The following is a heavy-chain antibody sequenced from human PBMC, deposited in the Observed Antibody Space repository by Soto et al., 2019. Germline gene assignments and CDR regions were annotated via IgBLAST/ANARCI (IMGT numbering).Heavy chain of an antibody. V-gene: IGHV5-51*01. CDR3: ARHVTAARFYYYGMDV. CDR1: GYIFTSSW. J-gene: IGHJ6*02. CDR2: IYPGDSDT. Sequence: GESPKFPCQCPGYIFTSSWIGGVRQMPRKRLAWRGIIYPGDSDTRYSTSHQRQVTISAEKSINTAYRPRSSLKASDPATYYCARHVTAARFYYYGMDVWGQGTPVTVSS. D-gene: IGHD6-6*01.